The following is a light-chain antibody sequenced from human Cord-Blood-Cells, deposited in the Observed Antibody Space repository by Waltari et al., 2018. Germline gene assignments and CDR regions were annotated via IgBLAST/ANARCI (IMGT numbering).Light chain of an antibody. V-gene: IGKV1-13*02. CDR1: QGISSA. Sequence: IPCPQSPSSLPPTAGDRLTITCRASQGISSALAWYQQKPGKAPKLLIYDASSLESGVPSRFSGSGSGTEFTLTISSLQPEDFATYYCQQVNSYPLTFGGGTKVEIK. CDR3: QQVNSYPLT. CDR2: DAS. J-gene: IGKJ4*01.